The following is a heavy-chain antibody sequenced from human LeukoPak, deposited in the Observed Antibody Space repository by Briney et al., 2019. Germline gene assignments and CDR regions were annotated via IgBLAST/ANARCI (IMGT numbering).Heavy chain of an antibody. D-gene: IGHD3-16*01. CDR1: GYTFIDHY. Sequence: ASVKVSCKASGYTFIDHYLHWVRQAPGQGPEWMGWISPNSGTTDYAQRFQGRVTMTRDTSISIAYMELSSLRSDDTAVYHCARVRAPSFTQGGFDYWGQGTLVTVSS. J-gene: IGHJ4*02. V-gene: IGHV1-2*02. CDR3: ARVRAPSFTQGGFDY. CDR2: ISPNSGTT.